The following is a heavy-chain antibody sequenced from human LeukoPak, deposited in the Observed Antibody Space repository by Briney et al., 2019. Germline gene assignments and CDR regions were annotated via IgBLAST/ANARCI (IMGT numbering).Heavy chain of an antibody. CDR2: ISGSGGST. CDR1: GFTFSSYA. CDR3: AREGGSYGGNERDWFDP. V-gene: IGHV3-23*01. D-gene: IGHD4-23*01. Sequence: GGSLRLSCAASGFTFSSYAMSWVRQAPGKGLEWVSAISGSGGSTYYADSVKGRFTISRDNSKNTLYLQMNSLRAEDTAVYYCAREGGSYGGNERDWFDPWGQGTLVTVSS. J-gene: IGHJ5*02.